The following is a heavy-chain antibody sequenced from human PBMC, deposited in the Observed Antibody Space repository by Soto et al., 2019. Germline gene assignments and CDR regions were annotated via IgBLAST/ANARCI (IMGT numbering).Heavy chain of an antibody. Sequence: PGGSLRLSCAASGFTFSDYYMSWIRQAPGKGLEWVSYISSSGSTIYYADSVEGRFTISRDNAKNSLYLQMNSLRAEDTAVYYCARFMVWGYDSAFDIWGQGTMVTVSS. CDR1: GFTFSDYY. D-gene: IGHD5-12*01. CDR2: ISSSGSTI. CDR3: ARFMVWGYDSAFDI. V-gene: IGHV3-11*01. J-gene: IGHJ3*02.